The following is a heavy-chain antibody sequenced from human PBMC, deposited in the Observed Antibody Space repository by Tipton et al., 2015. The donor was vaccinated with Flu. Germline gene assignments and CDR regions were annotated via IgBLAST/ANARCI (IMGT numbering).Heavy chain of an antibody. Sequence: LRLSCTVSGGSISGYFWTWIRQPPGKGLEWVGYVYYIGSPNYNPSLKSRVTISIDRSKNQFSLNLKSVTAADMAVYYCARRDYSNYVSDPKSWFDPWGQGTLVAVSS. J-gene: IGHJ5*02. CDR1: GGSISGYF. CDR3: ARRDYSNYVSDPKSWFDP. CDR2: VYYIGSP. V-gene: IGHV4-59*08. D-gene: IGHD4-11*01.